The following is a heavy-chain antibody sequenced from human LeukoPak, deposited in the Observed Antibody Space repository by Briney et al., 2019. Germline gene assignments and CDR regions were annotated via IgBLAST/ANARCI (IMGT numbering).Heavy chain of an antibody. D-gene: IGHD1-7*01. CDR3: ARSNYGPEN. CDR2: IKADGSEE. J-gene: IGHJ4*02. CDR1: GFSFSNYW. Sequence: PGGSLSLSCVPSGFSFSNYWMNWVRLAPGKGLEWVAIIKADGSEEHYVDSVRGRFTLSRDNAKNSLYLQMSSLRVEDTAVYYCARSNYGPENWGQGTLVTVSS. V-gene: IGHV3-7*01.